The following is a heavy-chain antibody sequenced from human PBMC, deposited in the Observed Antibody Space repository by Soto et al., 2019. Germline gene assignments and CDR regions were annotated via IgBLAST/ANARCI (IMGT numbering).Heavy chain of an antibody. CDR3: ARVVTATHPTVDYFDY. CDR2: ISSSSSYT. V-gene: IGHV3-11*05. D-gene: IGHD2-21*02. Sequence: QVQLVESGGGLVKPGGSLRLSCAASGFTFSDYYMSWIRQAPGKGLEWVSYISSSSSYTNYADSVKGRFTISRDNAKNSLYRQLNSLRAEDTAVYYCARVVTATHPTVDYFDYWGQGTLVTVSS. J-gene: IGHJ4*02. CDR1: GFTFSDYY.